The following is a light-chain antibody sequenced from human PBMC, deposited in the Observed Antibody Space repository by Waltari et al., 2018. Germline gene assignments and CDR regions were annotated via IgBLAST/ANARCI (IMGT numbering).Light chain of an antibody. CDR1: QTISSW. CDR2: DAS. J-gene: IGKJ4*01. Sequence: DIQMTQSPSTLSASLGDRVTITCRASQTISSWLAWYQQKPGKAPNLLIYDASSLESGVPSRFSGSGSGTEFTLTISSLQPDDFAIYYCQQYNSYLRTFGGGTKVEIK. CDR3: QQYNSYLRT. V-gene: IGKV1-5*01.